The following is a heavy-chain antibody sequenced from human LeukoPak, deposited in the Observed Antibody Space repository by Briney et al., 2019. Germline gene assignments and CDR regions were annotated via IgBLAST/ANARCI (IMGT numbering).Heavy chain of an antibody. CDR2: IYYSGST. V-gene: IGHV4-59*01. CDR1: GGSISNNY. CDR3: ASHKGF. J-gene: IGHJ4*02. Sequence: SETLSLTCTVSGGSISNNYWSWFRQPPGKGLEWIGYIYYSGSTNYNPSLKSRVTISVDTSKSQFSLKLSSVTAADTAVYYCASHKGFWGQGTLVTVSA.